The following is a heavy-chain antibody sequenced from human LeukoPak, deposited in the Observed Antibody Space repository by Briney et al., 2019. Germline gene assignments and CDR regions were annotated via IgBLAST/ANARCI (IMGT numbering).Heavy chain of an antibody. CDR1: GFTFSSGS. Sequence: GGSLRLSCAASGFTFSSGSMNWVRQAPGKGLEWVSTISSSGGYTDYADSVKGRFTISRDNSKNTLYLQMNSLRAEDTAIYYCAKGQEYVWGSYRYTEGPYFDYWGQGTLVTVSS. D-gene: IGHD3-16*02. J-gene: IGHJ4*02. CDR2: ISSSGGYT. V-gene: IGHV3-23*01. CDR3: AKGQEYVWGSYRYTEGPYFDY.